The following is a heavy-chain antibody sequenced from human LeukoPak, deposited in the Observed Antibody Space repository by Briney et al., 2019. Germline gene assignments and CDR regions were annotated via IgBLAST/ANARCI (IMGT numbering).Heavy chain of an antibody. V-gene: IGHV4-38-2*02. D-gene: IGHD3-10*01. CDR1: GYSISSGYY. Sequence: SETLSLTCTVSGYSISSGYYWGWIRQPPGKGLEWIGEINHSGSTNYNPSLKSRVTISVDTSKNQFSLKLSSVTAADTAVYYCASLRGTYYYGSGSYTPSRFDYWGQGTLVTVSS. CDR3: ASLRGTYYYGSGSYTPSRFDY. J-gene: IGHJ4*02. CDR2: INHSGST.